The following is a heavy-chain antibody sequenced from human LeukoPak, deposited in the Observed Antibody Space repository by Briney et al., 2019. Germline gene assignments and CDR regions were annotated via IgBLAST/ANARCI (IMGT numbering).Heavy chain of an antibody. J-gene: IGHJ6*02. CDR1: GYTFTSYY. CDR3: ARDSRQRLRSYYYYYGMDV. V-gene: IGHV1-46*01. Sequence: ASVKVSCKASGYTFTSYYMHWVRQAPGQGLEWMGIINPSGGSTSYAQKFQGRVTMTRDTSTSTVYMELSSLRSEDTAVYYCARDSRQRLRSYYYYYGMDVWGQGTTVTVSS. D-gene: IGHD6-19*01. CDR2: INPSGGST.